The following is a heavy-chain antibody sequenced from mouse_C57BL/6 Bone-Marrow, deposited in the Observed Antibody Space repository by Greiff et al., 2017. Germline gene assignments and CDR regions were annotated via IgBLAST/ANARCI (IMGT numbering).Heavy chain of an antibody. CDR1: GYTFTSYW. V-gene: IGHV1-52*01. Sequence: QVQLQQPGAELVRPGSSVKLSCKASGYTFTSYWMHWVKQRPIQGLEWIGNIDPSDSETHYNQKFKDKATLTVDKSSSTAYMQRSSLTSEDSAVYYCARGWLTGRFAYWGQGTLVTVSA. J-gene: IGHJ3*01. CDR2: IDPSDSET. D-gene: IGHD4-1*01. CDR3: ARGWLTGRFAY.